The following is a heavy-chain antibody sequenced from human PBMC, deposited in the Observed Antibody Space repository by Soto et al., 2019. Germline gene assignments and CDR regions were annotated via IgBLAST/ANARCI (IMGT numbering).Heavy chain of an antibody. CDR2: IYWDDDK. CDR3: VHGGVRRLRHWFDP. D-gene: IGHD5-12*01. Sequence: QITLKESGPPLVKPTQTLTLTCTFSGFSLSTSGVGVGWIRQPPGKALEWLALIYWDDDKRYSPSLKSRLTITKDTSKNQVVLTMTNMDPVDTATYYCVHGGVRRLRHWFDPWGQGTLVTVSS. CDR1: GFSLSTSGVG. V-gene: IGHV2-5*02. J-gene: IGHJ5*02.